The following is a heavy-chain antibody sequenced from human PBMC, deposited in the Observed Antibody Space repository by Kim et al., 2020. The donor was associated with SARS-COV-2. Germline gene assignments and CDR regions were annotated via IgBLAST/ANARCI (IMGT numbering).Heavy chain of an antibody. CDR3: ARGLAPHDY. V-gene: IGHV1-18*01. CDR2: ISAHSGQR. J-gene: IGHJ4*02. CDR1: GYSFTSYT. Sequence: ASVKVSCKASGYSFTSYTITWVRQAPGQGLEWMGWISAHSGQRHYAQKVQGRVTMTIDTSTNTAYMELKTLTSDDTAVYYCARGLAPHDYWGQGALVTVS.